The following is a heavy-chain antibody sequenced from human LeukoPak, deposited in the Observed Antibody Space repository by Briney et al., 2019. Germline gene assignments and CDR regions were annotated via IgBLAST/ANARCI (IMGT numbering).Heavy chain of an antibody. Sequence: ASVTVSCTASGYTFTSYGISWVRQAPGQGLEWMGWISAYNGNTNYAQKLQGRVTMTTDTSTSTAYMELRSLRSDDTAVYYCARGGSRGWDMYYFDYWGQGTLVTVSS. CDR3: ARGGSRGWDMYYFDY. D-gene: IGHD6-19*01. V-gene: IGHV1-18*01. CDR1: GYTFTSYG. CDR2: ISAYNGNT. J-gene: IGHJ4*02.